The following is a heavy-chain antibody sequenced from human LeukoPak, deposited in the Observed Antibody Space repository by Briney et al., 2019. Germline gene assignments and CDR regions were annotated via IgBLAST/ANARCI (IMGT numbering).Heavy chain of an antibody. CDR3: ARTTSMNYVGDAFHI. D-gene: IGHD1-7*01. Sequence: GGSLRLSCATSGFTFSSYGMHWVRQVPGKGLEWVTVISHDAKSTYHVDSVKGRFTISRDNAKSTLFLQMNSLRAEDTALYYCARTTSMNYVGDAFHIWGQGTMVTVSS. J-gene: IGHJ3*02. CDR1: GFTFSSYG. CDR2: ISHDAKST. V-gene: IGHV3-33*08.